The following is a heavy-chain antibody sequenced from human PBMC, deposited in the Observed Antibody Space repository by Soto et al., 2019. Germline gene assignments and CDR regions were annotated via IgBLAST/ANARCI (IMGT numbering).Heavy chain of an antibody. CDR3: ARGRGYSGYESTYYFDY. CDR1: GGSIRSYY. D-gene: IGHD5-12*01. Sequence: QVQLQESGPGLVKPSETLSLTCSVSGGSIRSYYWSWIRQPPGKGLEWIGHIYYSGSTKYNPSLKSRVTISVDTSKNQFSLKLSSVTAADTAVSYCARGRGYSGYESTYYFDYWGQGTLVTVSS. V-gene: IGHV4-59*01. CDR2: IYYSGST. J-gene: IGHJ4*02.